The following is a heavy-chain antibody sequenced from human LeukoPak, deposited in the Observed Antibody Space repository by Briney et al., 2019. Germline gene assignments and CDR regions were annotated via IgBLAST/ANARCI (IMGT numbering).Heavy chain of an antibody. CDR3: ARRNSGHCTGATCSALDY. J-gene: IGHJ4*02. CDR2: ISDDFGT. V-gene: IGHV3-23*01. Sequence: PGGSLRLSCAASGFTFSSYAMSFLRRAPGKGLEWVSAISDDFGTYHADSVKGRFTISRDNSRNTLYLQMTSLRAEDTAVYYCARRNSGHCTGATCSALDYWGQGTLVTVSS. D-gene: IGHD2-8*02. CDR1: GFTFSSYA.